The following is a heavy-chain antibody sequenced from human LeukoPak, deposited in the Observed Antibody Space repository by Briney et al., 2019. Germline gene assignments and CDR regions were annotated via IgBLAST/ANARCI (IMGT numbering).Heavy chain of an antibody. D-gene: IGHD4-23*01. J-gene: IGHJ4*02. CDR3: ARDPTSKRGNSWVVRLDY. V-gene: IGHV3-48*04. Sequence: GGSLRLSCAASGFTFSSYSMNWVRQAPGQGLEWVSYISSSGSSIYYADSVKGRFTISRDNAKNSLYLQMNSLRAEDTAVCYCARDPTSKRGNSWVVRLDYWGQGTLVSVSS. CDR1: GFTFSSYS. CDR2: ISSSGSSI.